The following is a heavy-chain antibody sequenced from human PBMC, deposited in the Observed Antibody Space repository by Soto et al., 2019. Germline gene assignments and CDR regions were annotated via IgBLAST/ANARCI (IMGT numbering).Heavy chain of an antibody. J-gene: IGHJ4*02. CDR2: ISSDGSNK. Sequence: QVQLVESGGGVVQPGRSLRLSCAASGFTFSSYGMHWVRQAPGKGLEWVAVISSDGSNKYYADSVKGRFTISRDNSTNTLYLQMNSLRAEDTAVYYCVGGYYFGDYWGQGTLVTVSS. CDR3: VGGYYFGDY. V-gene: IGHV3-30*03. D-gene: IGHD3-22*01. CDR1: GFTFSSYG.